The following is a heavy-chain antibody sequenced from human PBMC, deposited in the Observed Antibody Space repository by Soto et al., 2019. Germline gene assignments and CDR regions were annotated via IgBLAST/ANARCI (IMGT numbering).Heavy chain of an antibody. CDR3: ARAGGYSYGLNDY. Sequence: PGGSLRLSCAASGFTFSDYYMSWIRQAPGKGLEWVSYISSSSSYTNYADSVKGRFTISRDNAKNSLYLQMNSLRAEDTAVYYCARAGGYSYGLNDYWSQGTLVTVSS. D-gene: IGHD5-18*01. J-gene: IGHJ4*02. CDR2: ISSSSSYT. V-gene: IGHV3-11*05. CDR1: GFTFSDYY.